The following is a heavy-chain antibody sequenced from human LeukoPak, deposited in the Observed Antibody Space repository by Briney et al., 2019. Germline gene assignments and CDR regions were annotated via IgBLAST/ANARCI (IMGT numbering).Heavy chain of an antibody. J-gene: IGHJ4*02. D-gene: IGHD2-15*01. CDR2: ISGSCGTT. CDR3: AKAPRRGGMGVYYFDY. Sequence: GSLTLSCAASGFTFSSYAMSWVRQAPGKALELVSAISGSCGTTYYADSVKGRFTISTDNSNNSLYQQMHRLRSEDPAVYYFAKAPRRGGMGVYYFDYWGQGTLVTVSS. CDR1: GFTFSSYA. V-gene: IGHV3-23*01.